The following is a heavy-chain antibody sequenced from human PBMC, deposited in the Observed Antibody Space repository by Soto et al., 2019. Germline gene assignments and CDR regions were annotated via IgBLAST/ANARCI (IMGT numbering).Heavy chain of an antibody. Sequence: ASGYVSCKASGGPFSAYTISWVRQAPGQGLEWMGGIVPVFGTANYAQKFQGRVTITADTSTTTAYMDLSSLRSEDTAVYYCAKEGRGRHLDYWG. CDR1: GGPFSAYT. CDR2: IVPVFGTA. D-gene: IGHD5-12*01. J-gene: IGHJ4*01. CDR3: AKEGRGRHLDY. V-gene: IGHV1-69*06.